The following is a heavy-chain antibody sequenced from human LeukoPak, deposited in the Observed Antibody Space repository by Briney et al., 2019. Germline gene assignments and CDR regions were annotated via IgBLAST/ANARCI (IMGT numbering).Heavy chain of an antibody. D-gene: IGHD5-24*01. CDR2: ISHSGSI. Sequence: GGSLRLSCAASGFTFSSYAMNWVRQAPGKGLEWVSSISHSGSISYADSVKGRFTISRDNAKNSLYLQMNSLRAEDTALYYCARGGYNPVAIFYWGQGTLVTVSS. CDR3: ARGGYNPVAIFY. CDR1: GFTFSSYA. V-gene: IGHV3-21*04. J-gene: IGHJ4*02.